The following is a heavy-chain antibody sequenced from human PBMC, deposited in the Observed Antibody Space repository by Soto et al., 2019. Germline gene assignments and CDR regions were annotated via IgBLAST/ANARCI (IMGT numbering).Heavy chain of an antibody. CDR2: IYNTGST. D-gene: IGHD1-26*01. Sequence: QVQLQEPGPRLVEPSQTLSLTCTVSGGSISSADYYWSWIRQPPGTGLEWIGHIYNTGSTYSNPSLQGRVTTSVDMSKNQFSLKLSSVTAADTAVYYCARGSSGDKVDYWGQGTLVTVSS. J-gene: IGHJ4*02. CDR1: GGSISSADYY. CDR3: ARGSSGDKVDY. V-gene: IGHV4-30-4*01.